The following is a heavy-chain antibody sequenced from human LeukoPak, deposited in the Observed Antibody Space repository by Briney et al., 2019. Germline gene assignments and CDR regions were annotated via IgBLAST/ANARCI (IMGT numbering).Heavy chain of an antibody. V-gene: IGHV1-8*03. CDR1: GYTFTSYD. Sequence: ASVKVSCKASGYTFTSYDINWVRQATGQGLEWMGWMNPNSGNTGYAQKFQGRVTITRNTSISTAYMELSSLRSEDTAVYYCARSLTMVRGAYYFDYWGQGTLVTVSS. CDR3: ARSLTMVRGAYYFDY. CDR2: MNPNSGNT. D-gene: IGHD3-10*01. J-gene: IGHJ4*02.